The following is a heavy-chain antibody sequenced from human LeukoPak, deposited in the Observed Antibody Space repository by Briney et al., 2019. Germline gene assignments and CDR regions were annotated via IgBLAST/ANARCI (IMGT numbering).Heavy chain of an antibody. V-gene: IGHV3-30*18. CDR1: GFTFSSYG. J-gene: IGHJ5*02. CDR2: ISYDGSNK. Sequence: GGSLRLSCAASGFTFSSYGMHWVRQAPGKGLEWVAVISYDGSNKYYADSVKGRFTTSRDNSKNTLYLQMNSLRAEDTAVYYCAKDPGWFDPWGQGTLVTVSS. CDR3: AKDPGWFDP.